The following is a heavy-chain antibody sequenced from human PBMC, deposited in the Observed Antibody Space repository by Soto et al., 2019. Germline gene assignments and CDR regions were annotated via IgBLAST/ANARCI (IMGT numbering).Heavy chain of an antibody. D-gene: IGHD3-16*01. J-gene: IGHJ4*02. CDR3: ARSQRGRTAFTFDY. CDR1: GDSVSNDNSY. CDR2: IYYSGTT. V-gene: IGHV4-61*01. Sequence: SETLSLTCAVSGDSVSNDNSYWSWIRQPPGKGLEWMGYIYYSGTTNYNSYLKSLLSLSVDMSKNQFSLQLASVTAADTAVYFCARSQRGRTAFTFDYWGQGALVTVSS.